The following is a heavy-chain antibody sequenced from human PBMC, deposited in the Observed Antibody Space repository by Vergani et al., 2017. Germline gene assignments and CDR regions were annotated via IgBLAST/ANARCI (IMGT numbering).Heavy chain of an antibody. J-gene: IGHJ4*02. D-gene: IGHD1-26*01. CDR3: ARPPALVGASPYYFDY. CDR1: GFTFSSYS. CDR2: ISSSSSTI. V-gene: IGHV3-48*02. Sequence: EVQLVESGGGLVQPGGSLRLSCAASGFTFSSYSMNWVRQAPGKGLEWVSYISSSSSTIYYADSVKGRFTISRDNAKSSLYLQMNSLRDEDTAVYYCARPPALVGASPYYFDYWGQGTLVTVSS.